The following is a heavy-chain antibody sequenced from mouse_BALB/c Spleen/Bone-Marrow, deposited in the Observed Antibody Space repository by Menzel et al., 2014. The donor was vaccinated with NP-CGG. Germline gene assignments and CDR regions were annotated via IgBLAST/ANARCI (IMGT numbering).Heavy chain of an antibody. CDR1: GYTFTNFV. CDR3: ARTMIYFYAMDY. V-gene: IGHV1-14*01. CDR2: VNPYNDGT. J-gene: IGHJ4*01. Sequence: LQESGPELVKPGASVRVSCKASGYTFTNFVIYWVKQRPGQGLEWIGYVNPYNDGTKYNEKFKGKATLTSDKSSTTAYMELSSLTSGDSAVYYCARTMIYFYAMDYWGQGTSVTVSS. D-gene: IGHD2-4*01.